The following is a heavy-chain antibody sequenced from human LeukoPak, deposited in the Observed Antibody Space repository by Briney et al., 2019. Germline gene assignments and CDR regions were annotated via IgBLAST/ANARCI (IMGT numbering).Heavy chain of an antibody. CDR2: ISPGESKT. Sequence: GESLKVSCKCSGYSFTSYWIGWVRQMPGKGLDWMGVISPGESKTIYSPLFQGQVTIPADEFISTACCHWKSPKASATAKSYCARLRGMGAILIDYWGEGTLVTVS. V-gene: IGHV5-51*01. CDR1: GYSFTSYW. D-gene: IGHD2-21*01. J-gene: IGHJ4*02. CDR3: ARLRGMGAILIDY.